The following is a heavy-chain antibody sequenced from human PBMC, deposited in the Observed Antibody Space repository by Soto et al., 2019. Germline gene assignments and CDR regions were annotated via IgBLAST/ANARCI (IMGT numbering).Heavy chain of an antibody. CDR1: GFTVSSRF. V-gene: IGHV3-66*01. J-gene: IGHJ6*02. CDR3: AAPWTTYYYYYGMDV. D-gene: IGHD3-3*01. CDR2: IYSDGST. Sequence: GGSLRLSCAATGFTVSSRFMSWVRQAPGKGLEWMSVIYSDGSTYYADSVRGRFIISRDNSKNTLYLQMNSLRAEDTAVYYCAAPWTTYYYYYGMDVWGQGTTVTVSS.